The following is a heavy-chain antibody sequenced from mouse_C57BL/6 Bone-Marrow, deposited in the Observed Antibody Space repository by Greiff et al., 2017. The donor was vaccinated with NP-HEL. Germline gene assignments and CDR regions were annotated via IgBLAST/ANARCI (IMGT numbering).Heavy chain of an antibody. J-gene: IGHJ4*01. CDR3: VIDGDSVHHAMDY. CDR2: IRSKSNNYAT. D-gene: IGHD2-13*01. CDR1: GFSFNTYA. V-gene: IGHV10-1*01. Sequence: EVKLMESGGGLVQPKGSLKLSCAASGFSFNTYAMNWVRQAPGKGLDWVARIRSKSNNYATYYADSVKDRFTISRDDSESMLYLQMNNLKTEDTAMYYCVIDGDSVHHAMDYWGQGTSVTVSS.